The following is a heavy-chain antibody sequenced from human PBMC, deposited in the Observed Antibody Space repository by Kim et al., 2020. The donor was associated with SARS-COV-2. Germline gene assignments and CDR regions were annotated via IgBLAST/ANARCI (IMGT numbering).Heavy chain of an antibody. J-gene: IGHJ6*02. CDR3: ARDKPLAAAGTSYYYYGMDV. D-gene: IGHD6-13*01. Sequence: GGSLRLSCAASGFTFSSYSMNWVRQAPGKGLEWVSYISSSSSTIYYADSVKGRFTISRDNAKNSLYLQMNSLRDEDTAVYYCARDKPLAAAGTSYYYYGMDVWGQGTTVTVSS. CDR1: GFTFSSYS. CDR2: ISSSSSTI. V-gene: IGHV3-48*02.